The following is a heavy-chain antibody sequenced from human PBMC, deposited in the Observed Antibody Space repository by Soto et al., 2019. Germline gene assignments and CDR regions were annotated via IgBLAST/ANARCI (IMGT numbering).Heavy chain of an antibody. V-gene: IGHV4-31*03. Sequence: QVQLQESGPGLVNPSQTLSLTCIVSGDSITSGNYYWSWIRQHPGKGLEWIGYIHHSGNTYYIPSLNSRLSLSMDTSKNQFSLQLSSVTAADTALYYCARPNYDIFTGLSGFDIWGQGTMVTVSS. D-gene: IGHD3-9*01. CDR3: ARPNYDIFTGLSGFDI. CDR1: GDSITSGNYY. J-gene: IGHJ3*02. CDR2: IHHSGNT.